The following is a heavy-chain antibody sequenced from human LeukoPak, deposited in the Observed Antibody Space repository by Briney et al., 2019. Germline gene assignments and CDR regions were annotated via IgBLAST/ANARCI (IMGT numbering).Heavy chain of an antibody. V-gene: IGHV4-34*01. CDR2: INHSGST. J-gene: IGHJ3*02. CDR3: ATPYSGGYQGLDI. Sequence: PSETLSLTCAVYGGSFSGYYWSWIRQPPGKGLEWIGEINHSGSTNYNPSLKSRVTISVDTSKNQFSLKLSSVTAADTAVYYCATPYSGGYQGLDIWGQGTMVTVSS. D-gene: IGHD1-26*01. CDR1: GGSFSGYY.